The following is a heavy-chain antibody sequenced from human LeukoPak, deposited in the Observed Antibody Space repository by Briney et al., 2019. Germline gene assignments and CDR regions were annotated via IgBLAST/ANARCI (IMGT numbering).Heavy chain of an antibody. CDR3: ARRDRSYDIIYFDY. Sequence: SETLSLTCTVSGGSISSSSYYWGWIRQSPGQGLEWVGYIYYSGSTNYNPSLKSRVTISVDTSKNQFSLKLSSVTAADTAVYYCARRDRSYDIIYFDYWGQGTLVTVSS. V-gene: IGHV4-61*05. J-gene: IGHJ4*02. D-gene: IGHD3-9*01. CDR1: GGSISSSSYY. CDR2: IYYSGST.